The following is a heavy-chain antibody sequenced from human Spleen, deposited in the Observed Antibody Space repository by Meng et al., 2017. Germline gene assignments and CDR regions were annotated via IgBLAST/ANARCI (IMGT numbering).Heavy chain of an antibody. J-gene: IGHJ3*02. V-gene: IGHV4-39*07. CDR3: ARDLGGSFSLGAFDI. CDR2: IYYSGST. CDR1: GGSISSSSYY. D-gene: IGHD1-26*01. Sequence: SEILSLTCAVSGGSISSSSYYWGWIRQPPGKGLEWIGTIYYSGSTYYNPSLKSRVAISVDTSKNQFSLKLSSVTAADTAVYYCARDLGGSFSLGAFDIWGQGTMVTVSS.